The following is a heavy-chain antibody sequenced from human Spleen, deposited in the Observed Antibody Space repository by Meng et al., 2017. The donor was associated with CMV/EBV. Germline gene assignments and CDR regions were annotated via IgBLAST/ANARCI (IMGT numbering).Heavy chain of an antibody. CDR2: ISAYNGNT. CDR1: GYTFTSYG. D-gene: IGHD2-2*01. Sequence: ASVKVSCKASGYTFTSYGISWVRQAPGQGLEWMGWISAYNGNTNYAQKLQGRVTMTTDTSTSTAYMELRSLRSDDTAVYYCARSGYCSSTSCYFVDYWGRGTLVTVSS. V-gene: IGHV1-18*01. J-gene: IGHJ4*02. CDR3: ARSGYCSSTSCYFVDY.